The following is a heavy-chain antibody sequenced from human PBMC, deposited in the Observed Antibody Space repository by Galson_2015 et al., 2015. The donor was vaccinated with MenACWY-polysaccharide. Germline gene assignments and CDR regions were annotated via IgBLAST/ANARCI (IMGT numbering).Heavy chain of an antibody. Sequence: SLLLSCAVSGFTFSFYGLYWVRQAPGHGLDFVSTIAGSGGGISYADSVKVRFPISRYKSRHTLFLQMTSLRVEDKAVYDCVKDYGGQGVGPAHGGQGTLVTGSS. CDR2: IAGSGGGI. V-gene: IGHV3-64D*08. J-gene: IGHJ4*02. CDR1: GFTFSFYG. D-gene: IGHD4-23*01. CDR3: VKDYGGQGVGPAH.